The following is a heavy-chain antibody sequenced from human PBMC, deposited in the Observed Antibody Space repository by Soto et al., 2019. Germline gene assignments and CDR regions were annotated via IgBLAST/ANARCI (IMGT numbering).Heavy chain of an antibody. V-gene: IGHV4-31*03. J-gene: IGHJ6*02. CDR2: IYYSGST. D-gene: IGHD3-3*01. CDR3: ARGRNSGVVRVYYRGMDV. Sequence: SETLSLTCTVSGGSISSGGYYWSWIRQHPGKGLEWIGYIYYSGSTYYNPSLKSRVTISVDTSKNQFSLKLSSVTGADTAVYYCARGRNSGVVRVYYRGMDVWGRGTTVTVSS. CDR1: GGSISSGGYY.